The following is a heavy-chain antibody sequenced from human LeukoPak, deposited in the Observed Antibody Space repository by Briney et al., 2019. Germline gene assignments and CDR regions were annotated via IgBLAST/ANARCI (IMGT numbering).Heavy chain of an antibody. D-gene: IGHD6-6*01. V-gene: IGHV4-59*01. J-gene: IGHJ4*02. Sequence: SETLSLTCTVSGGSISSYYWSWIRQPPGKGLEWIGYINYSGSTNYNPSLKSRVTISVDTSKNQFSLKLSSVTAADTAVYYCARDSIAARGRAFDYWGQGTLVTVSS. CDR3: ARDSIAARGRAFDY. CDR2: INYSGST. CDR1: GGSISSYY.